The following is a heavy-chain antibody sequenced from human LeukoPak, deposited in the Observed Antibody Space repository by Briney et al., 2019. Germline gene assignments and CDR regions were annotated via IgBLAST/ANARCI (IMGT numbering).Heavy chain of an antibody. CDR3: AHLYYYDSSGYSRAFDV. D-gene: IGHD3-22*01. J-gene: IGHJ3*01. CDR1: GFSLSTTGVG. CDR2: IYWDDDK. Sequence: SGPTLVKPTQTLTLTCTFSGFSLSTTGVGVGWIRQPPGKALEWLAIIYWDDDKRYSPSLKSRLTIIKDTSKKQVVLTMTNMDPADTATYYCAHLYYYDSSGYSRAFDVWGQGTMVTVSS. V-gene: IGHV2-5*02.